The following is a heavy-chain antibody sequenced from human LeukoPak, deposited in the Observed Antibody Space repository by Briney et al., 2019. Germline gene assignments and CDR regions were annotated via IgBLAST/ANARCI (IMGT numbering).Heavy chain of an antibody. CDR3: AARRNLFGGYGLDY. J-gene: IGHJ4*02. Sequence: PSETLSLTCTVSGGSISSYYWSWIRQPPGKGLEWIGYIYYSGSTNYNPSLKSRVTISVDTSKNQFSLKLSSVTAADTAVYYCAARRNLFGGYGLDYWGQGTLVTVSS. V-gene: IGHV4-59*01. D-gene: IGHD2-15*01. CDR2: IYYSGST. CDR1: GGSISSYY.